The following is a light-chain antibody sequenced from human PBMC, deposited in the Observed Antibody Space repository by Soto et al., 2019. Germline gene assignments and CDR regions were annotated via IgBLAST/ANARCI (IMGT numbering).Light chain of an antibody. V-gene: IGKV1-33*01. Sequence: DIQMTQSPSSLSASVGDRVTITCQASHDITSYLNWYQHKPGKAPKLLIYDASILEAGVPSRFSGSGSGTHFTFNISSLQPEDVATYYCQKCDYPPIFGPGTTVDFK. CDR1: HDITSY. CDR2: DAS. CDR3: QKCDYPPI. J-gene: IGKJ3*01.